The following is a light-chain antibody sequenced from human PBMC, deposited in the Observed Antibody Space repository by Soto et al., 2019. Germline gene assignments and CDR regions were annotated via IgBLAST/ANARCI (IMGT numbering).Light chain of an antibody. J-gene: IGLJ1*01. CDR2: DNN. CDR3: GTWDSTLSGV. CDR1: SSNIGNNY. V-gene: IGLV1-51*01. Sequence: QSVLTQPPSVSAAPGQKVTISCSGSSSNIGNNYVSSYQHLPGAAPKLLIYDNNKRSSGIPDRFSGSKSGTSATLDITGLQTGDEADYYCGTWDSTLSGVFGTGTKVTVL.